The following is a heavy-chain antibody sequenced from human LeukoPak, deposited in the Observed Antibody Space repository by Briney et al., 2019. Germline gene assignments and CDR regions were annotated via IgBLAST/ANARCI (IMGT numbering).Heavy chain of an antibody. J-gene: IGHJ4*02. CDR2: VRYDGNNP. V-gene: IGHV3-30*02. CDR3: ARGSRYGDYPYYCDF. CDR1: GFTFGSYG. Sequence: GGSLRLSCAASGFTFGSYGMHWVRQAPGKGLDWVAFVRYDGNNPYYSASVKGRFTISRDNSKNTVLLQMNILRLEDAAVYYCARGSRYGDYPYYCDFWGQGTLVTVSS. D-gene: IGHD4-17*01.